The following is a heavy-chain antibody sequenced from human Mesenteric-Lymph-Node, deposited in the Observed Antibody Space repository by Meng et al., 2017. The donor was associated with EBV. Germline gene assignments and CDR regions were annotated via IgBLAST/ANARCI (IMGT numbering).Heavy chain of an antibody. CDR1: GESFTPYF. V-gene: IGHV4-34*02. CDR3: ARGGLQSSGWYKERPH. D-gene: IGHD6-19*01. J-gene: IGHJ4*02. Sequence: QVQLQQWGEGLLKPSRALSLTCACLGESFTPYFWSWIRQPPGKGLEWIGEISHGGSINDNPSLKSRLTISVDTSNNPFSLNINSVTVADTAVYYCARGGLQSSGWYKERPHWGQGTLVTVSS. CDR2: ISHGGSI.